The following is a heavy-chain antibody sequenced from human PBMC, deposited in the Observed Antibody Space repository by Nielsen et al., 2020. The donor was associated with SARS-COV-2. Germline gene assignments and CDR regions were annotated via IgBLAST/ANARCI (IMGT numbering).Heavy chain of an antibody. CDR2: ISGSGEIT. CDR3: ANTLSRACINGVCFRGGAYSYYGMDV. J-gene: IGHJ6*02. D-gene: IGHD2-8*01. V-gene: IGHV3-23*01. Sequence: GESLKISCAASGFTFSNYAMTWVRQAPGKGLEWVSAISGSGEITHYAESVKGQFTISRDNSKNTVYLQLNSLRAEDTAVYYCANTLSRACINGVCFRGGAYSYYGMDVWGQGTTVTVSS. CDR1: GFTFSNYA.